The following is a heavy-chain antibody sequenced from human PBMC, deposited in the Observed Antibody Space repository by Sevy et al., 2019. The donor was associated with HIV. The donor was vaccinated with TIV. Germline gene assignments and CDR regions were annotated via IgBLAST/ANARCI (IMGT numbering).Heavy chain of an antibody. D-gene: IGHD3-9*01. CDR2: MYQRGST. V-gene: IGHV4-38-2*02. J-gene: IGHJ3*02. Sequence: SEILSLTCTVSGYSISSGYYWGWIRQPPGKGLEWIGSMYQRGSTYYNPSLKSRVTISVDTSKNQISLNLSSVTAADTAVYYCARDDSTGYDIPTSVGLDAFDIWGQGTMVTVSS. CDR1: GYSISSGYY. CDR3: ARDDSTGYDIPTSVGLDAFDI.